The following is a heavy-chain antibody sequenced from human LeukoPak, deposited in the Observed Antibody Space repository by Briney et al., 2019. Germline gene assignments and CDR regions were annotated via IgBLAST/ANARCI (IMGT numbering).Heavy chain of an antibody. V-gene: IGHV3-30*04. D-gene: IGHD4-23*01. CDR2: ISYDGSNK. J-gene: IGHJ4*02. CDR1: GFTFSSYA. Sequence: GGSLRLSCAASGFTFSSYAMHWVRQAPGKGLEWVAVISYDGSNKYHADSVKGRFTISRDNSKNTLYLQMNSLRAEDTAVYYCASGGHGGNSNFDYWGQGTLVTVSS. CDR3: ASGGHGGNSNFDY.